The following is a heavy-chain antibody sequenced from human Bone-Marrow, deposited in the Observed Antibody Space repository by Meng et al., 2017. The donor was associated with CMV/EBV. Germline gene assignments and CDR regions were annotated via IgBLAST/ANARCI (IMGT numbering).Heavy chain of an antibody. CDR1: GFTFSSYS. Sequence: GGSLRLSCAASGFTFSSYSMNWVRQAPGKGLEWVSSISSSSSYIYYADSVKGRFTISRDNAKNSLYLQMNSLRAEDTAVYYCARYDFWSGYPAAYYYGMDVWGQGTTVTV. V-gene: IGHV3-21*01. D-gene: IGHD3-3*01. CDR2: ISSSSSYI. J-gene: IGHJ6*02. CDR3: ARYDFWSGYPAAYYYGMDV.